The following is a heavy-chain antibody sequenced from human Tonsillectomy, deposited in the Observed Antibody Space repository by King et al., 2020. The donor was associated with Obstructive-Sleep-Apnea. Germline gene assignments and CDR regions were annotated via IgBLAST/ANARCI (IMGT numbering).Heavy chain of an antibody. CDR2: IYYSGST. CDR1: GGSISSGGYY. D-gene: IGHD3-22*01. J-gene: IGHJ6*02. Sequence: VQLQESGPGLVKPSQTLSLTCTVSGGSISSGGYYWSWIRQHPGKGLEWIGYIYYSGSTYYNPSLKSRVTISVDTSKNQFSLKLSSVTAADTAVYYCARWTMIESYYYYGMDVWGQGTTVTVSS. V-gene: IGHV4-31*03. CDR3: ARWTMIESYYYYGMDV.